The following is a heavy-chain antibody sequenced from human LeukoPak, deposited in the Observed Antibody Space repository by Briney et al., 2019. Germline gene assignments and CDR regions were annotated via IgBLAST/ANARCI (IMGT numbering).Heavy chain of an antibody. V-gene: IGHV1-2*02. CDR1: GYTFTGYY. D-gene: IGHD1-26*01. CDR3: ARVAGWELLLKSPDQVLDY. CDR2: INPSSGGT. Sequence: GASVKVSCKASGYTFTGYYMHWVRQAPGQGLEWIGWINPSSGGTNYAQKFQGRVTMTRDTSISTAYMELSRLRSDDTAVYYCARVAGWELLLKSPDQVLDYWGQGTLVTVSS. J-gene: IGHJ4*02.